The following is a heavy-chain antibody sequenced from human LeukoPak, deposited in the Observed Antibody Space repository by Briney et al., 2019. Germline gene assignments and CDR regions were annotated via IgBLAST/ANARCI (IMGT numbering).Heavy chain of an antibody. CDR2: INPNSGGT. CDR3: ARYDLVVPAAIDY. V-gene: IGHV1-2*02. J-gene: IGHJ4*02. CDR1: GYTFTGYY. D-gene: IGHD2-2*01. Sequence: GASVKVSCKASGYTFTGYYMHWVRQAPGQGLEWMGWINPNSGGTNYAQKFQGRVTMTRDTSISTAYMELSRLRSDDTAVYYCARYDLVVPAAIDYWGQGTLVTVSS.